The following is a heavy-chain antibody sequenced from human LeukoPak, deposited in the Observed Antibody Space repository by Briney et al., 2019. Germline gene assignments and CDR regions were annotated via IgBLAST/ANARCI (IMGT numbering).Heavy chain of an antibody. CDR2: IYLGDSDT. CDR1: GDSFTTYW. Sequence: GESLKISCKGSGDSFTTYWIGWVRQMPGKGLEWMGIIYLGDSDTRYSPSFQGQVTISADKSISTAYLQWSSLKASDTAMYYCARRYCSGGSCLHAFDSWGQGTMVTVSS. J-gene: IGHJ3*02. CDR3: ARRYCSGGSCLHAFDS. D-gene: IGHD2-15*01. V-gene: IGHV5-51*01.